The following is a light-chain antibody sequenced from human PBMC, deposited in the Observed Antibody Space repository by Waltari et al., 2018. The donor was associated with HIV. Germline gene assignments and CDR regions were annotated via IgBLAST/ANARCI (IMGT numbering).Light chain of an antibody. J-gene: IGLJ3*02. CDR1: SSNIGAAYN. CDR3: QSYDNSLGVGV. CDR2: GDS. V-gene: IGLV1-40*01. Sequence: QSVLTQPPSVSAAPGQRITISCTGSSSNIGAAYNVPWYQHVPGRAPKLLFDGDSNRPFGIQVRKSGSKSGASASLAITGLQAEDEADYYGQSYDNSLGVGVCGGGTKLTVL.